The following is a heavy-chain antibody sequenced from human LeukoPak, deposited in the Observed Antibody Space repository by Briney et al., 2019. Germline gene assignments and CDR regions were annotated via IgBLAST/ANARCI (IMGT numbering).Heavy chain of an antibody. J-gene: IGHJ4*02. CDR3: ARLEYYYDSSGYYGY. CDR1: GFTFSSYW. Sequence: PGGSLRLSCAASGFTFSSYWMPWVRQAPGKGLVWVSRINSDGSSTSYADSVKGRFTISRDNAKNTLYLQMNSLRAEDTAVYYCARLEYYYDSSGYYGYWGQGTLVTVSS. V-gene: IGHV3-74*01. CDR2: INSDGSST. D-gene: IGHD3-22*01.